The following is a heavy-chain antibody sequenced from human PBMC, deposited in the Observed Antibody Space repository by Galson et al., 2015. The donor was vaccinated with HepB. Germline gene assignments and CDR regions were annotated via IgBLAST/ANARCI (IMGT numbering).Heavy chain of an antibody. CDR1: GFTFSRYA. V-gene: IGHV3-33*01. J-gene: IGHJ4*02. Sequence: SLRLSCAASGFTFSRYAMHWARQAPGKGLEWVAVIWYDGSKKYFADSVKGRFTISRDNSKNTLSLQMNSLRPEDTAVYYCARDDYDDNAIMFDYWGQGIQVTVSS. CDR3: ARDDYDDNAIMFDY. D-gene: IGHD4-17*01. CDR2: IWYDGSKK.